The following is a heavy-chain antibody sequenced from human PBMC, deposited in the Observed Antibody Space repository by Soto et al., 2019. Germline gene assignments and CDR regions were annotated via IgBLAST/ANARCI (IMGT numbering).Heavy chain of an antibody. CDR2: IDWDDDK. D-gene: IGHD3-9*01. J-gene: IGHJ4*02. V-gene: IGHV2-70*11. CDR3: ARSLGSGDYDILTGYYLGGFFDY. CDR1: GFSLSTSGMC. Sequence: SGPTLVNPTQTLTLTCTFSGFSLSTSGMCVSWIRQPPGKALEWLARIDWDDDKYYSTSLKTRLTISKDTSKNQVVLTMTNMDPVDTATYYCARSLGSGDYDILTGYYLGGFFDYWGQGTLVTVSS.